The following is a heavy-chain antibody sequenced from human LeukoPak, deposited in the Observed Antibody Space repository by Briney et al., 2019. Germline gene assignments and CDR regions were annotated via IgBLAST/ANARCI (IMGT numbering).Heavy chain of an antibody. J-gene: IGHJ3*02. CDR2: IKSKTDGGTT. D-gene: IGHD1-14*01. V-gene: IGHV3-15*01. CDR1: GFTFSSYW. Sequence: PGGSLRLSCAASGFTFSSYWMSWVRQAPGKGLEWVGRIKSKTDGGTTDYAAPVKGRFTISRDDSKNALYLQMDSLKTEDTAVYYCTTAPLNADHGAFDIWGQGTMVTVSS. CDR3: TTAPLNADHGAFDI.